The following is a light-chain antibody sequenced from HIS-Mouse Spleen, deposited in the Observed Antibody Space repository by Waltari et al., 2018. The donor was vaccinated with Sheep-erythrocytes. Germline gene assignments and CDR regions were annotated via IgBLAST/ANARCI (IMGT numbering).Light chain of an antibody. J-gene: IGKJ1*01. V-gene: IGKV3-11*01. CDR1: QGVSSY. CDR3: QQANNLPPT. CDR2: DAS. Sequence: DIVLTQSPASLSSSPGERATLTCRASQGVSSYLAWYQQKPGQAPKLLIYDASSLATGIPARFSGSGSGTDFTLTISSLQPEDFAVYYCQQANNLPPTFGQGTRVEIK.